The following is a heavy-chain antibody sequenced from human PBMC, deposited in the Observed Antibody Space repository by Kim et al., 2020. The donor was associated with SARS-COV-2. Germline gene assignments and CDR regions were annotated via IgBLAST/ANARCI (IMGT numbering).Heavy chain of an antibody. V-gene: IGHV5-51*01. D-gene: IGHD3-22*01. CDR3: ARPLLRVGWFDP. J-gene: IGHJ5*02. Sequence: RYSPSFQGQVTSSADKSISTAYLQWSSLKAADTAMYYCARPLLRVGWFDPWGQGTLVTVSS.